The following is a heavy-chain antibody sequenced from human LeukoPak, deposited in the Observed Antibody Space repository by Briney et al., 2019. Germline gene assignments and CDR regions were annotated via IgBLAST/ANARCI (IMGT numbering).Heavy chain of an antibody. CDR1: GYTFTGYY. CDR2: INPNSGGT. J-gene: IGHJ5*02. V-gene: IGHV1-2*02. D-gene: IGHD6-19*01. CDR3: ARDETTSGWPSGWFDP. Sequence: ASVKVSCKASGYTFTGYYMHWVRQAPGQGLEWMGWINPNSGGTNYAQKFQGRVTMTRDTSTSTVYMELSSLRSEDTAVYYCARDETTSGWPSGWFDPWGQGTLVTVSS.